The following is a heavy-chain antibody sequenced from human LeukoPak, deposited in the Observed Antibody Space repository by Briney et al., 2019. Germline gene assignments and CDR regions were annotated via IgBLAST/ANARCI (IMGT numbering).Heavy chain of an antibody. Sequence: SETLSLTCTVSGGSISCYYWSWIRQPPGKGLEWIGYIYYSGSTNYNPSLKSRVTISVDTSKNQFSLKLSSVTAADTAVYYCARLAYYDSSGTDYWGQGTLVTVSS. V-gene: IGHV4-59*08. CDR3: ARLAYYDSSGTDY. D-gene: IGHD3-22*01. J-gene: IGHJ4*02. CDR2: IYYSGST. CDR1: GGSISCYY.